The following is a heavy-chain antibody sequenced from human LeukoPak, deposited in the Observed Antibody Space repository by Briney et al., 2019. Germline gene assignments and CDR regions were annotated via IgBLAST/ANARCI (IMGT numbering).Heavy chain of an antibody. CDR1: GYTFTSFG. Sequence: GASVKVSCKASGYTFTSFGVTWVRQAPGQGLEWMGWISAYNGNTNYAQKLQGRVTMTTDTSTSTAYMELRSLRSDDTAVYYCAREGSAWGEYYFDYWGQGTLVTVSS. CDR2: ISAYNGNT. J-gene: IGHJ4*02. CDR3: AREGSAWGEYYFDY. V-gene: IGHV1-18*01. D-gene: IGHD3-16*01.